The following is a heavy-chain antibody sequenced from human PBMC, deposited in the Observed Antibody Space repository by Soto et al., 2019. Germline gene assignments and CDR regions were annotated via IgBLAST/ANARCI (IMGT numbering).Heavy chain of an antibody. V-gene: IGHV3-23*01. CDR3: AKDPAGGWYFQH. CDR1: GFTFSSYA. J-gene: IGHJ1*01. Sequence: LRLSCAASGFTFSSYAMSWVRQAPGKGLEWVSAISGSGGSTYYADSVKGRFTISRDNSKNTLYLQMNSLRAEDTAVYYCAKDPAGGWYFQHWGQGTLVTVSS. CDR2: ISGSGGST. D-gene: IGHD6-13*01.